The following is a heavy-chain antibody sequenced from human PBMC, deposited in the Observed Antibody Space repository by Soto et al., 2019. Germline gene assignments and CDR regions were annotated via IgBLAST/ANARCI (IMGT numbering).Heavy chain of an antibody. CDR1: GFTFSSCA. Sequence: WGSLRLSCAASGFTFSSCAMHWVRQAPGKGLEWVAVISYDGSNKYYADSVKGRFTISRDNSKNTLYLQMNSLRAEDTAVYYCARGLGIAAAGYFDYWGQGTLVTVSS. D-gene: IGHD6-13*01. J-gene: IGHJ4*02. CDR2: ISYDGSNK. V-gene: IGHV3-30-3*01. CDR3: ARGLGIAAAGYFDY.